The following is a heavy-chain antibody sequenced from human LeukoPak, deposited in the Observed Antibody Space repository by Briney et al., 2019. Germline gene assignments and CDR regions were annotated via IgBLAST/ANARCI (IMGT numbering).Heavy chain of an antibody. CDR3: AKEGRRYCSSTSCYDDYYYYYMDV. CDR1: GFTFSSYA. CDR2: ISGSGGST. V-gene: IGHV3-23*01. J-gene: IGHJ6*03. D-gene: IGHD2-2*01. Sequence: GGSLRLSCAASGFTFSSYAMSWVRQAPGKGLEWVSAISGSGGSTYYADSVKGRFTISRDNSKNTLYLQMNSLRAEDTAVYYCAKEGRRYCSSTSCYDDYYYYYMDVWGKGTTVTVSS.